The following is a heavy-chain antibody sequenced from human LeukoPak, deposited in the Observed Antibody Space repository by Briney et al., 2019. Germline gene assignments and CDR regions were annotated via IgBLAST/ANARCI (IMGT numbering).Heavy chain of an antibody. V-gene: IGHV3-74*01. Sequence: GGSLRLSCAASGLTFSGFWMHWVRQAPGKGLVWVLRINSDGSNINYADSVKGRFTISRDNAKNTLYLQMNSLRAEDTAVYYCARGAGSYILDYWGQGTLVTVSS. CDR1: GLTFSGFW. J-gene: IGHJ4*02. D-gene: IGHD6-6*01. CDR3: ARGAGSYILDY. CDR2: INSDGSNI.